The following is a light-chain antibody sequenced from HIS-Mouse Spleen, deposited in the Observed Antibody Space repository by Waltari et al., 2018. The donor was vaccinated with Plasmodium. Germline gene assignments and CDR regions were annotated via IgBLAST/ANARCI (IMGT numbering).Light chain of an antibody. V-gene: IGLV3-10*01. CDR2: EDS. CDR3: YSTDSSGNHRV. Sequence: SYELTQPPSVSVSPGQTARITCSGDALPKKYAYWYQQKSGQAPVLVIYEDSKRPSGIPEGLSGSRSGTMANLTISGAQVEDEADYYCYSTDSSGNHRVFGGGTKLTVL. J-gene: IGLJ3*02. CDR1: ALPKKY.